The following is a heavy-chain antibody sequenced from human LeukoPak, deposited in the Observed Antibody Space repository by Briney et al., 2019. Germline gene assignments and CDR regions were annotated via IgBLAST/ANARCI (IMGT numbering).Heavy chain of an antibody. CDR2: INWNGGST. Sequence: VQPGRSLRLSCAASGFTFDDYGMSWVRQAPGKGLEWVSGINWNGGSTGYADSVKGRFTISRDTAKNSLYLQMNSLRAEDTALYYCARCRSVGANIDYWGQGTLVTVSS. V-gene: IGHV3-20*04. J-gene: IGHJ4*02. CDR1: GFTFDDYG. CDR3: ARCRSVGANIDY. D-gene: IGHD1-26*01.